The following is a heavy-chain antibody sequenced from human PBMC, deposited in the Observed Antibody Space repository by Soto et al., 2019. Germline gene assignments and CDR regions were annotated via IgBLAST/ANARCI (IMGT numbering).Heavy chain of an antibody. CDR1: GYTFTSYA. CDR3: AREGFLEWLFLDY. J-gene: IGHJ4*02. CDR2: INAGNGNT. V-gene: IGHV1-3*01. Sequence: SVKVSCKASGYTFTSYAMHWVRQAPGQRLEWMGWINAGNGNTKYSQKFQGRVTITRDTSASTAYMELSSLRSEDTAVYYCAREGFLEWLFLDYWGQGTLVTVSS. D-gene: IGHD3-3*01.